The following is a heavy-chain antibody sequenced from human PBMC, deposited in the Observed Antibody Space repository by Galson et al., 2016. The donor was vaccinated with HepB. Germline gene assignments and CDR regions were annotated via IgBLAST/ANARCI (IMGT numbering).Heavy chain of an antibody. J-gene: IGHJ6*02. D-gene: IGHD5-18*01. Sequence: SLRLSCAASGFSFSSYAMSWVRQAPGEGLEWVSGITSGGTTYYADSVKGRFTISRNNSKNILYLQMKSLRDEDTAVYYCAKRPYSYGWHYCMDVWVQGTTVTVSS. CDR3: AKRPYSYGWHYCMDV. CDR2: ITSGGTT. V-gene: IGHV3-23*01. CDR1: GFSFSSYA.